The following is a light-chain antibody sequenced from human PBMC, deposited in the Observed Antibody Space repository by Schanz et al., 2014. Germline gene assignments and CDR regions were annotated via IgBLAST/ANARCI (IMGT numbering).Light chain of an antibody. V-gene: IGLV1-44*01. Sequence: QSVLTQPPSASGTPGQRVTMSCSGSNSSIGSNTVSWYQQLPGTAPKLLIYSNDRRPSGVPDRFSASKSGTSASLAISGLQSEDEADYYCAAWDDSLNGQLFGGGTKLTVL. J-gene: IGLJ3*02. CDR1: NSSIGSNT. CDR2: SND. CDR3: AAWDDSLNGQL.